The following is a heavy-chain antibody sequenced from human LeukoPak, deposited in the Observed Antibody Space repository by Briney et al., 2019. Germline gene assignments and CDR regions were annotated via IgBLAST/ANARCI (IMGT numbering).Heavy chain of an antibody. Sequence: GGSLRLSCAASGFTFSSYGMHWVRQAPGKGLEWVAFIRYDGSNKYYADSVKGRFTISRDNSKNTLYLQMNSLKTEDTAVYYCWGRYGSGSYPFDYWGQGTLVTVSS. CDR3: WGRYGSGSYPFDY. CDR1: GFTFSSYG. CDR2: IRYDGSNK. D-gene: IGHD3-10*01. J-gene: IGHJ4*02. V-gene: IGHV3-30*02.